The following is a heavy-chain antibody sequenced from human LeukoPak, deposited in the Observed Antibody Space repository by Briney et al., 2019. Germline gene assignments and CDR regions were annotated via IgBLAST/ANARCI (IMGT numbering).Heavy chain of an antibody. CDR2: ISSSGSTK. V-gene: IGHV3-11*01. Sequence: PGGSLRLSCAASGFTFSDYYMSWIRQAPGKGLEWVSYISSSGSTKYYADSVKGRFTISRDNAKNSFRQMNSLRAEDTAVYYCARDGHAYGRGSPHYWGQGTLVSVSS. D-gene: IGHD3-10*01. CDR1: GFTFSDYY. CDR3: ARDGHAYGRGSPHY. J-gene: IGHJ4*02.